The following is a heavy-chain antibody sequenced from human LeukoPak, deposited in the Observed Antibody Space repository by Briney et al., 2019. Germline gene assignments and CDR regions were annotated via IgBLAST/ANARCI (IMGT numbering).Heavy chain of an antibody. CDR1: GYTFTSYD. V-gene: IGHV1-8*01. CDR3: ARSTSQDSSSWPGYVATYYYYYYMDV. D-gene: IGHD6-13*01. CDR2: MNPNSGNT. J-gene: IGHJ6*03. Sequence: ASVKVSCKASGYTFTSYDINWVREATGQGLEWMGWMNPNSGNTGYAQKFQGRVTMTRNSSISTAYMELSSLRSEDTAVYYCARSTSQDSSSWPGYVATYYYYYYMDVWGKGTTVTVSS.